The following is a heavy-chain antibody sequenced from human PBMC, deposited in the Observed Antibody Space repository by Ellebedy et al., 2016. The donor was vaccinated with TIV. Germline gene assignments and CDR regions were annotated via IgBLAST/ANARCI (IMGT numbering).Heavy chain of an antibody. J-gene: IGHJ1*01. V-gene: IGHV3-23*01. CDR2: ISFSGDRT. CDR3: AAREGQQQLVMVYLQH. D-gene: IGHD6-13*01. Sequence: GGSLRLSXAASGFTFSTSAMGWVRQAPGKGLEWVSGISFSGDRTYYADSVKGRFTISRDNSRNTLYLQMNSLRAEDTAVYYCAAREGQQQLVMVYLQHWGQGTLVTVSS. CDR1: GFTFSTSA.